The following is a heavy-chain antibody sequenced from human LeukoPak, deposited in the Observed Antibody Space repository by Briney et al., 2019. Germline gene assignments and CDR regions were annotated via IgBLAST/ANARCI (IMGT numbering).Heavy chain of an antibody. CDR3: ARDQVYCSGGSCYSGVSDYFDY. CDR2: ISYDGSNK. D-gene: IGHD2-15*01. J-gene: IGHJ4*02. Sequence: GGSLRLSCAASGFTFSSYGMHWVRQAPGKGLEWVAVISYDGSNKYYADSVKGRFTISRDNSKNTLYLQMNSLRAEDTAVYYCARDQVYCSGGSCYSGVSDYFDYWGQGTLVTVSS. CDR1: GFTFSSYG. V-gene: IGHV3-30*03.